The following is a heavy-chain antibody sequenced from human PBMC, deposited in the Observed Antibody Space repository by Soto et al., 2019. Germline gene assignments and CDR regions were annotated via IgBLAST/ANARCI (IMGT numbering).Heavy chain of an antibody. V-gene: IGHV4-61*08. Sequence: SETLSLTCTVSGGSISSGGYYWSWIRQPPGKGLEWIGYIYYSGSTNYNPSLKSRVTISVDTSKNQFSLKLSSVTAADTAVYYCARDQGGVVVVAATQERYGMDVWGQGTTVNGSS. D-gene: IGHD2-15*01. CDR1: GGSISSGGYY. J-gene: IGHJ6*02. CDR2: IYYSGST. CDR3: ARDQGGVVVVAATQERYGMDV.